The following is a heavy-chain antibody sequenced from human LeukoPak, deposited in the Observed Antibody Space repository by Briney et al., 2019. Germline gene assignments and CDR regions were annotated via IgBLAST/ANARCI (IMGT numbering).Heavy chain of an antibody. CDR3: ARDTDIVATIGAIGIDY. Sequence: GGSLRLSCTTSGFIFSDYYMSWIRQAPGKGLEWVAVISYDGSNKYYADSVKGRFTISRDNSKNTLYLQMNSLRAEDTAVYYCARDTDIVATIGAIGIDYWGQGTLVTVSS. CDR2: ISYDGSNK. CDR1: GFIFSDYY. D-gene: IGHD5-12*01. V-gene: IGHV3-30*03. J-gene: IGHJ4*02.